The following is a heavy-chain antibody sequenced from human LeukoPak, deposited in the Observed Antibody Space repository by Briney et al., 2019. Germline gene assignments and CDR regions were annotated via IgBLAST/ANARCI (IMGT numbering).Heavy chain of an antibody. Sequence: GGSLRLSCAASGFTLSSYAMSWVRQAPGKGLEWVSLISGSAGSTYYADSVRGRFTISRDITRNTLYLQMNSLRAEDTAVYYCARDHHYYDSSGSWFDPWGQGTLVTVSS. CDR3: ARDHHYYDSSGSWFDP. CDR1: GFTLSSYA. V-gene: IGHV3-23*01. J-gene: IGHJ5*02. CDR2: ISGSAGST. D-gene: IGHD3-22*01.